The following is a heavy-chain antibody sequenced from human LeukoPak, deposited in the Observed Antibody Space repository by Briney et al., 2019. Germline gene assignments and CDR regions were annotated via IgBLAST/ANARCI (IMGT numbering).Heavy chain of an antibody. D-gene: IGHD6-19*01. Sequence: GGSLRLSCAASGFTFSSYSMNWVRQAPGKGLEWVSAISGSGGSTYYADSVKGRFTISRDNYKNRLYMKMNRLRAEDTAVYYCAKMYSSGWNDIYWYFDYWGQGTLVTVSS. V-gene: IGHV3-23*01. CDR1: GFTFSSYS. CDR2: ISGSGGST. CDR3: AKMYSSGWNDIYWYFDY. J-gene: IGHJ4*02.